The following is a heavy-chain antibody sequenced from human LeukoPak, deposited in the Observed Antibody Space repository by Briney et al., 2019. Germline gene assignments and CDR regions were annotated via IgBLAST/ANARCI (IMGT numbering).Heavy chain of an antibody. Sequence: PGGSLRLSCAASGFTFSSYFMSWVRQAPGKGLEGVSTITGSGDNTYYIDSVKGRFTISRDNSKNTLYLQMNSLGAEDTAVYYCARDSGYCSSTGCYVHYFDYWGQGTLVTVSS. D-gene: IGHD2-2*01. CDR3: ARDSGYCSSTGCYVHYFDY. J-gene: IGHJ4*02. V-gene: IGHV3-23*01. CDR1: GFTFSSYF. CDR2: ITGSGDNT.